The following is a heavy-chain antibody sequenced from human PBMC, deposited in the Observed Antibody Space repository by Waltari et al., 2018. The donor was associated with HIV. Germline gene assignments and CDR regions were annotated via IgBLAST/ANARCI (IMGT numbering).Heavy chain of an antibody. CDR3: ARNLDGDYVLAY. V-gene: IGHV1-2*02. J-gene: IGHJ4*02. CDR1: GHTFTGYY. D-gene: IGHD4-17*01. Sequence: QVQLVQSGAEVKKPGDSVKVSCKGSGHTFTGYYIPWVRQAPGQGLEWMGWINPNNGGTNYAQKFQDRVTMTRDTSISTAYMELSRLRSDDTAVYYCARNLDGDYVLAYWGQGILVTVSS. CDR2: INPNNGGT.